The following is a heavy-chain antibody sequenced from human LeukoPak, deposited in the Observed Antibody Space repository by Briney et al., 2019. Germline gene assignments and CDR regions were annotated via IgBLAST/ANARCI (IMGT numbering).Heavy chain of an antibody. D-gene: IGHD6-25*01. J-gene: IGHJ3*02. CDR1: GFIFSSYG. Sequence: GGSLRLSCAASGFIFSSYGMQWVRQAPGRGLEWVAVIWYDGSQEYYADSVKGRFTISRDNSKNTLYLQMNSLRAEDTAVYYCARDLGAAHAFDIWGQGTMVTVSS. CDR3: ARDLGAAHAFDI. CDR2: IWYDGSQE. V-gene: IGHV3-33*01.